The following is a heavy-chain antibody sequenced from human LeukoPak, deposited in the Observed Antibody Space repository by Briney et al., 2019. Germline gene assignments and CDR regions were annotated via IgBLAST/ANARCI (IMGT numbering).Heavy chain of an antibody. J-gene: IGHJ5*02. CDR1: GFTFSSYA. Sequence: GGSLRLSCAASGFTFSSYAMHWVRQAPGKGLEWVAVISYDGSNKYYADSVKGRFTISRANSKNTLYLQMNSLRAEDTAVYYCARDRLLLWFGDPRGWFDPWGQGTLVTVSS. D-gene: IGHD3-10*01. CDR2: ISYDGSNK. V-gene: IGHV3-30-3*01. CDR3: ARDRLLLWFGDPRGWFDP.